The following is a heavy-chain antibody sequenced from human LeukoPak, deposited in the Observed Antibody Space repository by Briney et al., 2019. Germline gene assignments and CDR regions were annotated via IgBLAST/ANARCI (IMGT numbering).Heavy chain of an antibody. D-gene: IGHD3-3*01. Sequence: GGSLRLSCAASGFTFSNAWMSWDRQAPGKGLEWVAVISYDGSNKYYADSVKGRFTISRDNSKNTLYLQMNSLRAEDTAVYYCARNTYYDFWSGTDVYYYYGMDVWGQGTTVTVS. J-gene: IGHJ6*02. CDR1: GFTFSNAW. CDR2: ISYDGSNK. V-gene: IGHV3-30-3*01. CDR3: ARNTYYDFWSGTDVYYYYGMDV.